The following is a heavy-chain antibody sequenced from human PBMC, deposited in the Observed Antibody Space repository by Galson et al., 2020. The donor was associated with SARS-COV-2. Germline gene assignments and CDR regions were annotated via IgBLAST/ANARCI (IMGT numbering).Heavy chain of an antibody. V-gene: IGHV3-48*02. CDR2: ISSSSSTI. Sequence: GGSLRLSCAASGFSFTHYNLNWVRQAPGKGLERVPYISSSSSTIYYADSVKGRFTISRDNAKNSLFLQMNSLRDEDTALYYCVSRDYGDYYFDSWGQGTLVTVSS. J-gene: IGHJ4*02. CDR1: GFSFTHYN. D-gene: IGHD4-17*01. CDR3: VSRDYGDYYFDS.